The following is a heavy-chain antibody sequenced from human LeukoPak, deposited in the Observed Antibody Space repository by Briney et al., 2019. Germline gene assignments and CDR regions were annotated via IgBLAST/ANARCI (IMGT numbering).Heavy chain of an antibody. V-gene: IGHV5-51*01. CDR3: ARGLRDCSSTSCYGVNWFDP. Sequence: GGSLQISCQGSGSSFTSYWIGGVRQLPGKGLEWMGIIYPGESDTRYRPSFQGQVTISADKSIRTAYLQWSSLKASDTAMYYCARGLRDCSSTSCYGVNWFDPWGQGTLVTVSS. J-gene: IGHJ5*02. CDR1: GSSFTSYW. D-gene: IGHD2-2*01. CDR2: IYPGESDT.